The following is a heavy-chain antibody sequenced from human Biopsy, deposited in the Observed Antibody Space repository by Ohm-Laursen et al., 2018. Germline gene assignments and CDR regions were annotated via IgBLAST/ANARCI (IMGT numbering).Heavy chain of an antibody. CDR3: AREDEGLLRALDL. CDR2: IYPGGGT. Sequence: SETLSLTCPVSGDSIRNYYWSWIRQAAGKGLEWIGRIYPGGGTIYNPSLKSRVTMSLDTSKNQFSLKMTSLTAADTAVYFCAREDEGLLRALDLWGQGTMVTVSS. V-gene: IGHV4-4*07. D-gene: IGHD3-3*01. CDR1: GDSIRNYY. J-gene: IGHJ3*01.